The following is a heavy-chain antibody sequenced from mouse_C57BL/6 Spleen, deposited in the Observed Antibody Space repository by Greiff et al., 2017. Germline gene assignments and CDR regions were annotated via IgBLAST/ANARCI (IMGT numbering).Heavy chain of an antibody. CDR3: ARTLYGSSYYFDY. Sequence: EVHLVESGGGLVKPGGSLKLSCAASGFTFSDYGMHWVRQAPEKGLEWVAYISSGSSTIYYADTVKGRFTISRDNAKNTLFLQMTSLRSEDTAMYYCARTLYGSSYYFDYWGQGTTLTVSS. J-gene: IGHJ2*01. CDR2: ISSGSSTI. D-gene: IGHD1-1*01. CDR1: GFTFSDYG. V-gene: IGHV5-17*01.